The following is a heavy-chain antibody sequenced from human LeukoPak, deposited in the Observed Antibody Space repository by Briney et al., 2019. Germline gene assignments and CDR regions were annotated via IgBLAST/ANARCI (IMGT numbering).Heavy chain of an antibody. D-gene: IGHD3-10*01. CDR3: ASDRYYYGSGKAFDY. CDR1: GFTFSSYR. V-gene: IGHV3-48*02. Sequence: GGSLRLSCAASGFTFSSYRMNWVRQAPGKGLEWVSYISSSSSTIYYADSVKGRFTISRDNAKNSLYLQMNSLRDEDTAVYYCASDRYYYGSGKAFDYWGQGTLVTVSS. CDR2: ISSSSSTI. J-gene: IGHJ4*02.